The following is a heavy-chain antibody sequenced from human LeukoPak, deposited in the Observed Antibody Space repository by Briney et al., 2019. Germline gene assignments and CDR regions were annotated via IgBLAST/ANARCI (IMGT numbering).Heavy chain of an antibody. CDR2: IYYSGST. CDR1: GDSISSYY. J-gene: IGHJ6*03. D-gene: IGHD3-10*01. CDR3: ARDAPLWFGEYYMDV. Sequence: SETLSLTCTVSGDSISSYYWSWIRQPPGKGLEWIGYIYYSGSTNYNPSLKSRVTISVDTSKNQFSLKLSSVTAADAAVYYCARDAPLWFGEYYMDVWGKGTTVTVSS. V-gene: IGHV4-59*01.